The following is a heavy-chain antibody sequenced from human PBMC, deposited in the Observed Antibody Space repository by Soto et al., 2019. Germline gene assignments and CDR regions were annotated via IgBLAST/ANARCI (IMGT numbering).Heavy chain of an antibody. V-gene: IGHV4-34*01. CDR3: ARGAVRYCSGGSCPLMDV. D-gene: IGHD2-15*01. J-gene: IGHJ6*02. CDR1: GGSFSGYY. CDR2: INPSGST. Sequence: SETLSLTCAVYGGSFSGYYWSWIRQPPGKGLGWVGEINPSGSTNYNPSLKSRVTISVDTSKNQFSLKLSSVTAADTAVYYCARGAVRYCSGGSCPLMDVWGQGTTVTVSS.